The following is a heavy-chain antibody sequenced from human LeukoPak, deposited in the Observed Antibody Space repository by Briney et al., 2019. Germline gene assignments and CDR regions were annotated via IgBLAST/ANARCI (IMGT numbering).Heavy chain of an antibody. D-gene: IGHD2-15*01. Sequence: SETLSLTCTVSGGSISGYYWSWIRQPPGKGLEWIGYIYYSGSTNYNPSLKSRVTISVDTSKNQFSLKLSSVTAADTAVYYCATADCSGGSCYRAGYYYYGVDVWGQGTTVTVSS. CDR2: IYYSGST. CDR3: ATADCSGGSCYRAGYYYYGVDV. V-gene: IGHV4-59*08. CDR1: GGSISGYY. J-gene: IGHJ6*02.